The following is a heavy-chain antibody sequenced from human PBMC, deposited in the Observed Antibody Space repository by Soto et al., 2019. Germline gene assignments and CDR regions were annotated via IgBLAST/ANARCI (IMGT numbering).Heavy chain of an antibody. CDR2: IYYSGST. V-gene: IGHV4-61*01. D-gene: IGHD6-19*01. CDR1: GGSVSSGTYY. Sequence: SETLSLTCTVSGGSVSSGTYYWSWIRQPPGKGLAWIGFIYYSGSTSYNPSLKSRVTILVDASKNQVSLKLNSVTAADTAMYYCAREGSTGWNYFDYWGQGTLVTVS. CDR3: AREGSTGWNYFDY. J-gene: IGHJ4*02.